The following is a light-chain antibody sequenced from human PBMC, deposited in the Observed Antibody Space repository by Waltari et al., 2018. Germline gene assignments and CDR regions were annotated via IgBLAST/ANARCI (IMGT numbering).Light chain of an antibody. CDR3: QVWDTSNDHVV. J-gene: IGLJ2*01. CDR1: NIGSKA. V-gene: IGLV3-21*02. Sequence: SYVLTQSPSVSVAPGQPTRITCGGNNIGSKAVHWYQQKPGQAQVLGVYGDRDRPAGFPEGFAGSNSGNTDTLTISRVAAGDEADYDCQVWDTSNDHVVFGGGTKLTVL. CDR2: GDR.